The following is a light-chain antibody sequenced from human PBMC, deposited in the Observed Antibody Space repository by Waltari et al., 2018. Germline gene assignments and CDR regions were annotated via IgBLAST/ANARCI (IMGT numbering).Light chain of an antibody. CDR3: SSYTSSSTVL. Sequence: QSALPQPASVSGSPGQSITISCTGTSSDVSGYKYSSWNQQHPGKAPKLMIYDVSKRPSGVSNRFSGSKSGNTASLTISGLQAEDEADYYCSSYTSSSTVLFGGGTKLTVL. CDR2: DVS. CDR1: SSDVSGYKY. J-gene: IGLJ2*01. V-gene: IGLV2-14*03.